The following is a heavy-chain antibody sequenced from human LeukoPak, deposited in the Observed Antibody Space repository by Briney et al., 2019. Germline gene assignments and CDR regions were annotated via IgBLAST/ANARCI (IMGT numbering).Heavy chain of an antibody. D-gene: IGHD3-10*01. Sequence: PSETLSLTCTVSGYSISSGYYWGWIRQPPGKGLEWIGSIYYSGSTYYNPSLKSRVTISVDTSKNQFSLKLSSVTAADTAVYYCASGGAEDAFDIWGQGTTVTVSS. CDR1: GYSISSGYY. V-gene: IGHV4-38-2*02. CDR2: IYYSGST. J-gene: IGHJ3*02. CDR3: ASGGAEDAFDI.